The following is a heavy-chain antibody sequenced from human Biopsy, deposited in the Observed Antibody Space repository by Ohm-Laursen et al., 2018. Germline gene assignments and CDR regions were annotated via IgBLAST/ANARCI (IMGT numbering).Heavy chain of an antibody. Sequence: SQSLSCAASGSGFDDYDKNWVRQRPGQGLERVFLISWDGSSRDYADSVKGRFTISRENSKNSLYLQMKSLRAEDTALYFCARAFRGQYFYYYYGMDVGGQGTTVTVSS. J-gene: IGHJ6*02. CDR1: GSGFDDYD. V-gene: IGHV3-43D*04. D-gene: IGHD3-9*01. CDR2: ISWDGSSR. CDR3: ARAFRGQYFYYYYGMDV.